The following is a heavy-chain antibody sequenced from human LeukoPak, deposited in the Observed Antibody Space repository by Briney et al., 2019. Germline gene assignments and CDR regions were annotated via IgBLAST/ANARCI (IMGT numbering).Heavy chain of an antibody. CDR2: ISSSSSTI. D-gene: IGHD2-15*01. V-gene: IGHV3-48*01. CDR3: ARDKSPVVAATDFDY. J-gene: IGHJ4*02. Sequence: GGSLRLSCAASGFTFSSYSMNWVRQAPGKGLEWVSYISSSSSTIYYADSVKGRFTISRDNAKNSLYLQMNSLRAEDTAVYYCARDKSPVVAATDFDYWGQGTLVTVSS. CDR1: GFTFSSYS.